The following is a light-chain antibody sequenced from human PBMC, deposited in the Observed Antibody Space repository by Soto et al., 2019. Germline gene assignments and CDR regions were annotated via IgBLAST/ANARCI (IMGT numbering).Light chain of an antibody. V-gene: IGKV1-5*01. Sequence: DIQMTQSPSSLSASTGDRFTITCRASQSIIFWLAWYQQKPGKAPNLLIYDASTLQSGVPSRFSGSGSGTEFTLTISRLQPDDFATYYCQQYNVYSPTFGQGTKVDI. CDR3: QQYNVYSPT. CDR2: DAS. CDR1: QSIIFW. J-gene: IGKJ1*01.